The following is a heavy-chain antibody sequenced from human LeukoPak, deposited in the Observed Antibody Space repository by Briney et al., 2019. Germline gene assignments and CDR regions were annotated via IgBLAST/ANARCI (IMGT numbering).Heavy chain of an antibody. Sequence: GGSLRLSCAASAFTFSNAWMNWVRQAPGKGLEWVGRIKSKTDGRTTDYAAPVKGRFTISRDDSKNTLYLQMNSLKTEDTAVYYCTTEERVSSGYCSGGSCYIDYWGRGTLVTVSS. CDR2: IKSKTDGRTT. D-gene: IGHD2-15*01. V-gene: IGHV3-15*01. CDR1: AFTFSNAW. CDR3: TTEERVSSGYCSGGSCYIDY. J-gene: IGHJ4*02.